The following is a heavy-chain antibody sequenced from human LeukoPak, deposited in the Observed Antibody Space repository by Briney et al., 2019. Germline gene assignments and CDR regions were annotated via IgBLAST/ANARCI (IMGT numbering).Heavy chain of an antibody. D-gene: IGHD6-19*01. V-gene: IGHV3-23*01. CDR2: ISGSGGDT. CDR1: GFTFSSYT. J-gene: IGHJ4*02. Sequence: PDGSLRLSCAASGFTFSSYTMSWVRQAPGKGLEWVSGISGSGGDTYFADSVKGRFTISRRHSKNTVFLQMDSLRSEDTAVYYCAKTTAGNSSGRYPGWPVDYWGQGTLVTVSS. CDR3: AKTTAGNSSGRYPGWPVDY.